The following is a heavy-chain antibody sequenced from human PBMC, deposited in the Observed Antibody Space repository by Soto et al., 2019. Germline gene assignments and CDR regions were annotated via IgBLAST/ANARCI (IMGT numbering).Heavy chain of an antibody. Sequence: HPGGSLRLSCTASGFTFGDYAMSWVRQAPGKGLEWVGFIRSKAYGGTTEYAASVKGRFTISRDDSKSIAYLQMNSLKTEDTAVYYCTRAVEYYDIFAAFDIWGQGTMVTVSS. J-gene: IGHJ3*02. V-gene: IGHV3-49*04. CDR1: GFTFGDYA. CDR3: TRAVEYYDIFAAFDI. CDR2: IRSKAYGGTT. D-gene: IGHD3-22*01.